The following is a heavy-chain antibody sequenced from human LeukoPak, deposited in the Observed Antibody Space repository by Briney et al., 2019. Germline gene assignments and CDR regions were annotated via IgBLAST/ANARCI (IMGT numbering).Heavy chain of an antibody. J-gene: IGHJ4*02. CDR3: ARADARYYDILTGYANYYFDY. V-gene: IGHV4-59*01. D-gene: IGHD3-9*01. Sequence: ETLSLTCPVSGGSISSYYWSWIRQPPGKGLEWIGYIYYSGSTNYNPSLKSRVTISVDTSKNQFSLKLSSVTAADTAVYYCARADARYYDILTGYANYYFDYWGQGTLVTVSS. CDR2: IYYSGST. CDR1: GGSISSYY.